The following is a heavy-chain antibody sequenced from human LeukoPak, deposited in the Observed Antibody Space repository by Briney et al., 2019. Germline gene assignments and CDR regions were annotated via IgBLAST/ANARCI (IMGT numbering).Heavy chain of an antibody. Sequence: GESLKISCKASGYSFTSCWIAWVRQMPGKGLEWMGTTFPDDSDTKYSPSFQGHVTISADKSISTAYLQWSSLRASDTAIYYCARSWSAARPASDFWGQGALVTASS. CDR3: ARSWSAARPASDF. V-gene: IGHV5-51*01. CDR1: GYSFTSCW. J-gene: IGHJ4*02. D-gene: IGHD6-6*01. CDR2: TFPDDSDT.